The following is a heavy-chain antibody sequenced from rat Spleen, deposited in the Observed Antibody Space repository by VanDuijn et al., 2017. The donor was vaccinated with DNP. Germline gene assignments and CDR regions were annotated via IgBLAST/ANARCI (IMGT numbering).Heavy chain of an antibody. CDR3: VRWNSGHFDY. J-gene: IGHJ2*01. Sequence: EVQLVETGGDLVQPRKSLKLSCAASGFTFSAYYMAWVRQAPAKGLEWVAYIGFPAYAPYYTDSVKGRFAISRNNAKSTLYLQMNSLRSEDMATYYCVRWNSGHFDYWGQGVMVTVSS. V-gene: IGHV5-22*01. CDR1: GFTFSAYY. CDR2: IGFPAYAP. D-gene: IGHD4-3*01.